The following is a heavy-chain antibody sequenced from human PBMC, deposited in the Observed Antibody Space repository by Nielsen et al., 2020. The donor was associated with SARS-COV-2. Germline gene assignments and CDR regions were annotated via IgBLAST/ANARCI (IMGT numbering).Heavy chain of an antibody. J-gene: IGHJ4*02. CDR1: GGSISSYY. CDR3: ARDNNDYFDY. Sequence: SETLSLTCTVSGGSISSYYWSWIRQPPGKGLEWIGYIYYSGSTNYNPSLKSRVTISVDKSKNQFSLKLSSVTAADTAVYYCARDNNDYFDYWGQGTLVTVSS. D-gene: IGHD1-14*01. CDR2: IYYSGST. V-gene: IGHV4-59*12.